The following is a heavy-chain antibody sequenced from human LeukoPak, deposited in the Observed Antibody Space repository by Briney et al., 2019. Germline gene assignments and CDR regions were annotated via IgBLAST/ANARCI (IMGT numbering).Heavy chain of an antibody. CDR2: IYSGGST. Sequence: GGSLRLSCAASGFTVSSNYMSWVRQAPGKGLEWVSVIYSGGSTYYADSVKGRFTISRDNSKNTLYLQMNSLRAEDTAVYYCARAPIAVPALALDIWGQGTMVAVSS. J-gene: IGHJ3*02. CDR1: GFTVSSNY. CDR3: ARAPIAVPALALDI. D-gene: IGHD2-2*01. V-gene: IGHV3-53*01.